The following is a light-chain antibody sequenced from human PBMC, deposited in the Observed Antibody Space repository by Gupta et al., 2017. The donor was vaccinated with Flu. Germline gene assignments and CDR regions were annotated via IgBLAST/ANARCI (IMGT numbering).Light chain of an antibody. CDR3: QQLSGGHPVIS. CDR1: QSIGRY. J-gene: IGKJ4*01. CDR2: DAS. V-gene: IGKV3-11*01. Sequence: ESVLTQSPVTLSLSPGDRPTLSCRASQSIGRYLAWYQHKPGQAPMLLIFDASNRAMGIIVGFSGSGVGTDFTLTISSRVPEDFAVYYCQQLSGGHPVISFGGGTKVEIK.